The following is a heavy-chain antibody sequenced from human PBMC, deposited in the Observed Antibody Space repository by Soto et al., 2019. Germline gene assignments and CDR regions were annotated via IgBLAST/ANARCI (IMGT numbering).Heavy chain of an antibody. V-gene: IGHV1-2*02. D-gene: IGHD6-13*01. CDR3: ARGRDRHWTTWYED. Sequence: QVHLVQSGAEVKKPGASVKVSCEASGYTFNIYFMHWVRQAAGQGLEWMGWINPDRAGRNYAQKFQGRVTMTRDTASSTAYLEVSRLTSDDTAVYYCARGRDRHWTTWYEDWGQGTLVIVSS. CDR1: GYTFNIYF. CDR2: INPDRAGR. J-gene: IGHJ4*02.